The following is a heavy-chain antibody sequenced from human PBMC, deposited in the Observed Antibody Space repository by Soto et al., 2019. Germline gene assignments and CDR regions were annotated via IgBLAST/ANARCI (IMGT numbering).Heavy chain of an antibody. Sequence: GGSLRLSCAASGFTFSSYGMHWVRQAPGKGLEWVAVIWYDGSNKYYADSVKGRFTISRDNSKNTLYLQMNSLRAEDTAVYYCAYGYTGSYYFDYSGQGTLVPVYS. V-gene: IGHV3-33*01. J-gene: IGHJ4*02. CDR1: GFTFSSYG. CDR3: AYGYTGSYYFDY. D-gene: IGHD1-26*01. CDR2: IWYDGSNK.